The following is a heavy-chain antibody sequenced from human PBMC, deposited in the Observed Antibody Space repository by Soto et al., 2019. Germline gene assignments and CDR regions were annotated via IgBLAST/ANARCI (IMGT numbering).Heavy chain of an antibody. V-gene: IGHV3-7*03. J-gene: IGHJ6*02. CDR3: KGGGAPFALDV. CDR2: IKTDGSEK. D-gene: IGHD1-26*01. CDR1: GFTFSSYW. Sequence: EVQLVESGGGLVQPGGSLRLSCAASGFTFSSYWTSWVRQAPGKGLEWVANIKTDGSEKYYMDSVRGRFTTSRDNARKLFFLQNNSLAGADTAGYYCKGGGAPFALDVWGLGTSVTVSS.